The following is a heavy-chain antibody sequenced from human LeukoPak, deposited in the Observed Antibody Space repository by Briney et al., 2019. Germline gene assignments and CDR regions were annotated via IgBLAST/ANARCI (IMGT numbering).Heavy chain of an antibody. CDR1: GGSISSSSYY. Sequence: NSSETLSLTCTVSGGSISSSSYYWGWIRQPPGKGLEWIGEINHSGSTNYNPSLKSRVTISVDTSKNQFSLKLSSVTAADTAVYYCARGFGGIGSGWLKYNWFDPWGQGTLVTVSS. CDR3: ARGFGGIGSGWLKYNWFDP. V-gene: IGHV4-39*07. J-gene: IGHJ5*02. CDR2: INHSGST. D-gene: IGHD6-19*01.